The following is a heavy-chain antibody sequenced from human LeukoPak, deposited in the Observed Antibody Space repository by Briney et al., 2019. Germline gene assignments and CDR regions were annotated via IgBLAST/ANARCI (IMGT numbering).Heavy chain of an antibody. CDR2: MNPNSGNT. V-gene: IGHV1-8*01. Sequence: ASVKVSCKASGYTFTSFDIHWVRQATAQGLEWMGWMNPNSGNTGYAQKFQGRLTMTRSTSISTAYMEMSSLRSEDTAVYYCARAPFPPGDNYWGQGTLVTVSS. CDR3: ARAPFPPGDNY. J-gene: IGHJ4*02. CDR1: GYTFTSFD. D-gene: IGHD2/OR15-2a*01.